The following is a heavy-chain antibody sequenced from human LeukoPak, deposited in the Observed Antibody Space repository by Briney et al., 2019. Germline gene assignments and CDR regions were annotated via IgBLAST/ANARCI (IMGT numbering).Heavy chain of an antibody. CDR3: ARLQWLSTPFFDY. J-gene: IGHJ4*02. CDR2: VYTSGST. V-gene: IGHV4-61*02. Sequence: PSQTLSLTCTVSGASISRGSYYWSWIRQPAGKGLEWIVRVYTSGSTNYNPSLKSRGNISLDTPKNQFSLKLISVTAADTAVYFCARLQWLSTPFFDYWGQGTLVTVSS. D-gene: IGHD6-19*01. CDR1: GASISRGSYY.